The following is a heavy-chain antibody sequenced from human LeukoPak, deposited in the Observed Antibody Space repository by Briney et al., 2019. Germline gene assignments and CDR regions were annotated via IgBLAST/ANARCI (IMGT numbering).Heavy chain of an antibody. J-gene: IGHJ3*02. V-gene: IGHV1-18*01. Sequence: ASVKVSCKASGYTFTSYGISWVRQAPGQGLEWMGWIRAYNGNTNYAQKLQGRVTITTDTSTSTAYMELRSLRSDDTAVYYCARDASRITMVRGVIGSAFDIWGQGTMVTVSS. CDR1: GYTFTSYG. D-gene: IGHD3-10*01. CDR2: IRAYNGNT. CDR3: ARDASRITMVRGVIGSAFDI.